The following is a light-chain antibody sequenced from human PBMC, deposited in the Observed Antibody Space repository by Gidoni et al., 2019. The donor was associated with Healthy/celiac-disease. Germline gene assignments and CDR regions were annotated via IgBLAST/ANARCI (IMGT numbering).Light chain of an antibody. CDR1: QSLQHRTGYNY. Sequence: DIVRTQSPLSLPVTPGEPASISCRSSQSLQHRTGYNYVDWYLQNPGQSPQLLIYLGSNRASGVPDRCSGSGSGTDFTLKSSRVEAEDVGVYCCMQALQTPPTFGQGTKVEIK. J-gene: IGKJ1*01. V-gene: IGKV2-28*01. CDR3: MQALQTPPT. CDR2: LGS.